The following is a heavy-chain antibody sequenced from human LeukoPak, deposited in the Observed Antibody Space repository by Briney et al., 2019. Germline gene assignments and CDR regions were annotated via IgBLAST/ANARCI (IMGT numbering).Heavy chain of an antibody. D-gene: IGHD1-26*01. V-gene: IGHV3-7*05. Sequence: GGSLRLSCAASGFPFSNYWMNWVRQAPGKGRECVANKKEDGSEKYYVDSVKGQFTISRDNAKNSLCLQMNSLRAEDTAIYYCVRSGGYWGQGTLVTVSS. J-gene: IGHJ4*02. CDR3: VRSGGY. CDR2: KKEDGSEK. CDR1: GFPFSNYW.